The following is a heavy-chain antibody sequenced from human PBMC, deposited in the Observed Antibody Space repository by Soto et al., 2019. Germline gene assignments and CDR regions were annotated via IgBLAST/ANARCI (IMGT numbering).Heavy chain of an antibody. CDR1: GGTFSSYA. CDR3: ARASSSWYYYYYGMDV. V-gene: IGHV1-69*06. CDR2: VIPIFGTA. Sequence: SVKVSCKASGGTFSSYAISWVRQAPGQGLEWMGGVIPIFGTANYAQKFQGRVTITADKSTSTAYMELSSLRSEDTAVYYCARASSSWYYYYYGMDVWGQGTTVTVSS. J-gene: IGHJ6*02. D-gene: IGHD6-13*01.